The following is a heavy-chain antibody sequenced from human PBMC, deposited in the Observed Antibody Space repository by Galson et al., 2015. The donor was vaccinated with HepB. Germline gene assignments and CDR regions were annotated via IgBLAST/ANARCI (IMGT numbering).Heavy chain of an antibody. D-gene: IGHD6-19*01. J-gene: IGHJ5*02. Sequence: SLRLSCAASGFTFSSHAMSWVRQAPGKGLEWVSGISGSGESTNYADSVKGRFTISRDNSKNTMYVQMNSLRAEDTAVYYCARGSGWARGWFDPWGQGTLVTVSS. CDR2: ISGSGEST. V-gene: IGHV3-23*01. CDR3: ARGSGWARGWFDP. CDR1: GFTFSSHA.